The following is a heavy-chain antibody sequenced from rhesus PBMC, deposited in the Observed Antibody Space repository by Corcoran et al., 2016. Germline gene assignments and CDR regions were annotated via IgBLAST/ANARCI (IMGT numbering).Heavy chain of an antibody. V-gene: IGHV4S12*01. CDR1: GGTISSGYYY. J-gene: IGHJ3*01. CDR3: ARVDTVGIGF. D-gene: IGHD5-30*01. CDR2: IYSNREST. Sequence: QVQLQESGPGVVKPSETLSLTCAVSGGTISSGYYYWSWIRQPPGKGLGWIGGIYSNRESTNYNHPLKSRVTMSKDTSKNQFSLKRSSVTATDTAVYYCARVDTVGIGFWGQGLRVTVSS.